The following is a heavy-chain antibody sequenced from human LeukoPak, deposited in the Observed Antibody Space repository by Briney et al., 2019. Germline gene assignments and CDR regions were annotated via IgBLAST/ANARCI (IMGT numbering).Heavy chain of an antibody. Sequence: SQTLSLTCTVSGGSISSGSYYWSWIRQPAGKGLEWIGRIYTSGSTNYNPSLKSRVTISVDTSKNQFSLKLSSVTAADTSVYYCAREVVIISRGIDYWGQGTLVTVSS. CDR1: GGSISSGSYY. CDR2: IYTSGST. V-gene: IGHV4-61*02. D-gene: IGHD3-3*01. J-gene: IGHJ4*02. CDR3: AREVVIISRGIDY.